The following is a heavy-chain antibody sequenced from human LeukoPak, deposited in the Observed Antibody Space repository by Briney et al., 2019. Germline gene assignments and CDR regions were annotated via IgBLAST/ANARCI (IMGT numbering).Heavy chain of an antibody. CDR3: ARWGPGTSFDY. Sequence: GGSLRLSCAASGFTFISYWMHWVRQAPGKGLVWVSRINSDGSTTSYADSVKGRFTISRDNAKNTLYLQMNSLRAEDTAVYYCARWGPGTSFDYWGQGTLATVSS. CDR1: GFTFISYW. D-gene: IGHD3-16*01. J-gene: IGHJ4*02. CDR2: INSDGSTT. V-gene: IGHV3-74*01.